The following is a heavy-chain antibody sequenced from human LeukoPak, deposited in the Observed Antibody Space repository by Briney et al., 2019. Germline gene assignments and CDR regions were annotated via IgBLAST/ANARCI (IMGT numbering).Heavy chain of an antibody. V-gene: IGHV4-4*07. CDR1: GDSISSYY. CDR3: AREGYYYKYFDY. CDR2: IYTSGST. D-gene: IGHD3-10*01. J-gene: IGHJ4*02. Sequence: PSETLSLTCTVSGDSISSYYWSWIRQPAGKGLEWIGRIYTSGSTNYNPSLKSRVTISVDTSKNQFSLKLSSVTAADTAVYYCAREGYYYKYFDYWGQGTLVTVSS.